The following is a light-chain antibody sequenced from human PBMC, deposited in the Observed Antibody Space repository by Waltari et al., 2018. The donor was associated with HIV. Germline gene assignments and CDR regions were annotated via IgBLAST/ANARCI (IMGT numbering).Light chain of an antibody. CDR2: GAS. V-gene: IGKV3-20*01. CDR3: QQYVTSRGFT. Sequence: EIVLTQSPGTLSLSPGESATLSCRASQSVSRSYLAWYHQKPGQAPRLLIYGASNRATGIPDRFSGSGSGADFTLTISRLEPEDFAVYYCQQYVTSRGFTFGPGTKVDIK. CDR1: QSVSRSY. J-gene: IGKJ3*01.